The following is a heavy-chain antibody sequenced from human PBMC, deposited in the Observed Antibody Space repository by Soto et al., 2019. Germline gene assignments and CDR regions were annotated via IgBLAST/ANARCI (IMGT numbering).Heavy chain of an antibody. J-gene: IGHJ4*02. CDR2: ISPKSGVT. CDR3: ARPPGYISDWYYFDL. V-gene: IGHV1-2*02. Sequence: ASVKVSCKASGYSFINYYTHWVRRAPGQGFEWMGRISPKSGVTDYAQKFQGRVSLTWDTSLNTAYMELSSLMSEDTAVYYCARPPGYISDWYYFDLWGQGTQVTVSS. CDR1: GYSFINYY. D-gene: IGHD3-9*01.